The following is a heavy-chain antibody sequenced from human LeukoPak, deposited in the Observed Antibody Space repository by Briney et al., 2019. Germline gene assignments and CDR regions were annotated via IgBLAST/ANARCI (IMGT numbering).Heavy chain of an antibody. CDR1: GFTFSTYA. J-gene: IGHJ5*02. D-gene: IGHD3-22*01. Sequence: PGGSLRLSCAASGFTFSTYAMSWVRQAPGKGLEWVSDISDRGGSTFYADSVKGRFTISRDNSKNTLYLQMNSLRAEDTAIYYCASRYCYDSSALSPWGQGTLVTVSS. CDR3: ASRYCYDSSALSP. CDR2: ISDRGGST. V-gene: IGHV3-23*01.